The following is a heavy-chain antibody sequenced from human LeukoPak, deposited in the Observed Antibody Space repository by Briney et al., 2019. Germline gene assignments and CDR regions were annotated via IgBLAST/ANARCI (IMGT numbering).Heavy chain of an antibody. CDR1: GFTFSSYS. CDR3: ARGSYYYDSSGYSPGFDY. J-gene: IGHJ4*02. CDR2: ISSSSSYI. V-gene: IGHV3-21*01. D-gene: IGHD3-22*01. Sequence: GGSLRLSCAASGFTFSSYSMNWVRQAPGKGLEWVSSISSSSSYIYYADSVKGRFTISRDNAKNSLYLQMNSLRAEDTAVYYCARGSYYYDSSGYSPGFDYWGQGTLVTVSS.